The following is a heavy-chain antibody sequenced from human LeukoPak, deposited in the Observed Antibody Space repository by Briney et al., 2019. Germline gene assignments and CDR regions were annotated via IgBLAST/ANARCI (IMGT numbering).Heavy chain of an antibody. Sequence: PGGSLRLSCAASGFTFSSYGMHWVRQAPGKGLEWVAVIWYDGSNKYYADSVKGRFTISRDKSKNTLYLQMNSLRAEDTAVYYCAREWWDIVVVPAEPYYYYYYMDVWGKGTTVTVSS. CDR2: IWYDGSNK. D-gene: IGHD2-2*01. V-gene: IGHV3-33*01. CDR3: AREWWDIVVVPAEPYYYYYYMDV. J-gene: IGHJ6*03. CDR1: GFTFSSYG.